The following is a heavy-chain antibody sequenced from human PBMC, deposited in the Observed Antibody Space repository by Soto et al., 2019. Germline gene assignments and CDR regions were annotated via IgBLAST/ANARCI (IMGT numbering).Heavy chain of an antibody. D-gene: IGHD1-26*01. J-gene: IGHJ6*02. V-gene: IGHV1-69*13. CDR2: IIPIFGTA. Sequence: AVPVSCKTAGYAFSNHAITRVRQAPGPSLEWMGGIIPIFGTANYAQKFQGRVTITADESTSTAYMELSSLRSEDTAVYYCARDGVGATQTDYYYGMDVWGQGTTVTVSS. CDR3: ARDGVGATQTDYYYGMDV. CDR1: GYAFSNHA.